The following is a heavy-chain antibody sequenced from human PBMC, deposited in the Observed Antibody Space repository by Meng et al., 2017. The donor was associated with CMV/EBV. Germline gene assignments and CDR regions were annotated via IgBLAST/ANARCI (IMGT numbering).Heavy chain of an antibody. D-gene: IGHD2-2*01. CDR2: ISGSGRHR. Sequence: GGSLRLSCAASGFTFSSYTMNWVRQAPGKGLEWVSSISGSGRHRYYADSVKGRLTISRDNAENSLFLEMSSLSAEDTAIYYCVRESSTFSWSEHLQHWGQGTLVTVSS. CDR1: GFTFSSYT. J-gene: IGHJ1*01. V-gene: IGHV3-21*01. CDR3: VRESSTFSWSEHLQH.